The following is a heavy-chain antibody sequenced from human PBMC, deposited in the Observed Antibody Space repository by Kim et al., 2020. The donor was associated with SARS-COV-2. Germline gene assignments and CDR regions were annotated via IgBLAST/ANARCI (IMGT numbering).Heavy chain of an antibody. CDR3: ARLQRSWFDP. J-gene: IGHJ5*02. Sequence: NTNYAEKRQGRVTMTTDTSTSTAYMGLRSLRSDETAVYYCARLQRSWFDPWGQGTLVTVSS. V-gene: IGHV1-18*01. CDR2: NT. D-gene: IGHD1-1*01.